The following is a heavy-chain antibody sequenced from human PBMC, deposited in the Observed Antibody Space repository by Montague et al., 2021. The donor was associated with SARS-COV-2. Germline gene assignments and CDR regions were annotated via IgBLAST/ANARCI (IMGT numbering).Heavy chain of an antibody. Sequence: SETLSLTCTVYGASISPYYLNWIRQPPGKGLEWIGYICPSGTTNYSPSLESRVTISLDESKNQFSLNLTSVTAADTAVYYCARDRRNYAYVWGSTSDAFEIWGPGTVVTVSS. D-gene: IGHD3-16*01. J-gene: IGHJ3*02. V-gene: IGHV4-59*01. CDR2: ICPSGTT. CDR3: ARDRRNYAYVWGSTSDAFEI. CDR1: GASISPYY.